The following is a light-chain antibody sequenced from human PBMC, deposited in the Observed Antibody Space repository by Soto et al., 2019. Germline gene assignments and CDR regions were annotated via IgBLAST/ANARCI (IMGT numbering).Light chain of an antibody. CDR1: QTVSSN. CDR3: QQYITWPRT. Sequence: DMVLTQSPAPLSVSPGGRATLSCTASQTVSSNLAWYQHKPGQAPRLLIFGASTRATGIPARFSGSGSGTECTLTINSLQSEDVALYYCQQYITWPRTFGQGTKVDIK. CDR2: GAS. J-gene: IGKJ1*01. V-gene: IGKV3-15*01.